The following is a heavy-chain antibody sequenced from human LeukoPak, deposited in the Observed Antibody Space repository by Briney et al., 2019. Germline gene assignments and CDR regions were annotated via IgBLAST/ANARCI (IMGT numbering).Heavy chain of an antibody. CDR1: GGTFSSYA. D-gene: IGHD2-2*02. Sequence: ASVKVSCKASGGTFSSYAISWVRQAPGQGLEWMGGIIPIFGTANYARKFQGRVTITTDESTSTAYMELSSLRSEDTAVYYCASGYCSSTSCYTGGGDFDYWGQGTLVTVSS. CDR3: ASGYCSSTSCYTGGGDFDY. V-gene: IGHV1-69*05. CDR2: IIPIFGTA. J-gene: IGHJ4*02.